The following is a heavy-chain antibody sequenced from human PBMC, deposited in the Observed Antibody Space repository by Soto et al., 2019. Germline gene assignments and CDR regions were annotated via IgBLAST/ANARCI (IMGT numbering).Heavy chain of an antibody. Sequence: PGGSLRLSCAASGFTFSSYSMNWVRQAPGKGLEWVSSISSSSSYIYYADSVKGRFTISRDNAKNSLYLQMNSLRAEDTAVYYCARDGSFYSGYDFYSEYWGQGTLVTVSS. CDR3: ARDGSFYSGYDFYSEY. J-gene: IGHJ4*02. D-gene: IGHD5-12*01. CDR1: GFTFSSYS. CDR2: ISSSSSYI. V-gene: IGHV3-21*01.